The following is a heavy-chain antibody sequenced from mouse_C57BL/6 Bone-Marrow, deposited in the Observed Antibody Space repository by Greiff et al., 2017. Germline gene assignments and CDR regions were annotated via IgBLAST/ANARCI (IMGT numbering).Heavy chain of an antibody. D-gene: IGHD3-1*01. J-gene: IGHJ2*01. Sequence: QVQLQQPGAELVKPGASVKMSCKASGYTFTSYWITWVKQRPGQGLEWIGDIYPTSGRTNYNEKFKSKAILTVDTSSHTAYMQLSSLTSEDSAVFYCARSGPRGRSFDYWGQGTTLTVSS. CDR1: GYTFTSYW. V-gene: IGHV1-55*01. CDR3: ARSGPRGRSFDY. CDR2: IYPTSGRT.